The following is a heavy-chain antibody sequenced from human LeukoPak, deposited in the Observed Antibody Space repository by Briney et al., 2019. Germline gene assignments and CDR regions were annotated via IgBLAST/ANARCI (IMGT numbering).Heavy chain of an antibody. J-gene: IGHJ6*02. CDR3: VRHRGIAVAAGSHYHYRLDV. V-gene: IGHV1-18*01. Sequence: ASVKVSCKASGYTFTSYGISWVRQAPGQGLEWMGWISAYNGNTNYAQKLQGRVTMTTDTSTSTAYMELRSLRSDDTAVYYWVRHRGIAVAAGSHYHYRLDVWAQGT. CDR2: ISAYNGNT. D-gene: IGHD6-19*01. CDR1: GYTFTSYG.